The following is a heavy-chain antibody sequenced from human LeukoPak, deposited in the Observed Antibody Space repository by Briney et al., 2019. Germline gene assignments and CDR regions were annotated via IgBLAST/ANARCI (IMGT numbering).Heavy chain of an antibody. CDR1: GFTFSSYW. D-gene: IGHD3-9*01. CDR3: LPYYDILTGYLPVAY. CDR2: IKQDGSEK. J-gene: IGHJ4*02. Sequence: GGSLRLSCAASGFTFSSYWMSWVRQAPGKGLEWVANIKQDGSEKYYVDSVKGRFTISRDNAKNSLYLQMNSLRAEDTAVYYCLPYYDILTGYLPVAYWGQGTLVTVSS. V-gene: IGHV3-7*03.